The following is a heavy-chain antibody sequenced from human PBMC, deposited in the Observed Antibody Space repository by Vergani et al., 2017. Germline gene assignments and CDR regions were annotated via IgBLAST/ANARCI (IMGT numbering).Heavy chain of an antibody. D-gene: IGHD1-1*01. CDR3: ARDCGGVTGTEYYFYN. V-gene: IGHV1-69*04. J-gene: IGHJ4*02. Sequence: QVQLVQSGAEVKKPGSSVKVSCKASGGTFSSYAISWVRQAPGQGLEWMGRIIPILGIANYAQKFQGRVTITADKSTSTAYMELSSLRSEDTAVYYCARDCGGVTGTEYYFYNWGQGTLVTVSS. CDR2: IIPILGIA. CDR1: GGTFSSYA.